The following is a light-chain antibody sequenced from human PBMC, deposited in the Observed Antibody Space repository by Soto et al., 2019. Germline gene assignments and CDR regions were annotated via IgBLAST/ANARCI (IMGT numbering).Light chain of an antibody. Sequence: DIQMTQSPSSLSASVGDRVTITCRARQSVNTYLNWYHHKAGEAPKLLIYAASTLESGVPSRFSGSGSGTDFTLTINSLQPEDFATYYCQQSYNYPWTFGLGTKVEIK. CDR3: QQSYNYPWT. V-gene: IGKV1-39*01. CDR1: QSVNTY. CDR2: AAS. J-gene: IGKJ1*01.